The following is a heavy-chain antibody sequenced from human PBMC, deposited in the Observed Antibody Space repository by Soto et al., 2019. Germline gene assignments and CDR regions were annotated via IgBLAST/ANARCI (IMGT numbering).Heavy chain of an antibody. Sequence: QVQLVQSGAEVKKPGASVKVSCKASGYTFTSYGINWVRQAPGQGLEWLGWISAYDGYTNYAQILQGRVSITKDTCTKTANKELRSLISDHTAMYYCARGGFYDSSGARNYYYYGMNVWVQGTTVTVSS. CDR3: ARGGFYDSSGARNYYYYGMNV. D-gene: IGHD3-22*01. CDR1: GYTFTSYG. V-gene: IGHV1-18*01. CDR2: ISAYDGYT. J-gene: IGHJ6*02.